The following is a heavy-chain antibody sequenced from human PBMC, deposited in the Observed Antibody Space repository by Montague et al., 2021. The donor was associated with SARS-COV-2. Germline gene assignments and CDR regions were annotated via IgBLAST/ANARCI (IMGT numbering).Heavy chain of an antibody. V-gene: IGHV4-39*01. D-gene: IGHD2-2*02. J-gene: IGHJ3*02. CDR2: IYFNGHS. CDR3: ERQAPYPTGALDI. CDR1: GGSISSNHYY. Sequence: SETLSLTCTVSGGSISSNHYYCAWMRQPPGKGRNGIGSIYFNGHSYYNPYLKNRASITIDTSKNQYYLNLKSVAAADTAVYYCERQAPYPTGALDIWGQGTMVTVSS.